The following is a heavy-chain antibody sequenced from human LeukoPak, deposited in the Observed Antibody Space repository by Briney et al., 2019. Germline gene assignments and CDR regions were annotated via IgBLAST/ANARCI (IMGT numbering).Heavy chain of an antibody. V-gene: IGHV3-48*01. Sequence: PGGSLRLSCAASGFTFSSYSMNWVRQAPGKGLEWVSYISSSSTIYYADSVKGRFTISRDNAKNSLYLQMNSLRAEDTALYYCAKDWSNYGSGSNYYFDYWGQGTLVTVSS. D-gene: IGHD3-10*01. CDR2: ISSSSTI. J-gene: IGHJ4*02. CDR3: AKDWSNYGSGSNYYFDY. CDR1: GFTFSSYS.